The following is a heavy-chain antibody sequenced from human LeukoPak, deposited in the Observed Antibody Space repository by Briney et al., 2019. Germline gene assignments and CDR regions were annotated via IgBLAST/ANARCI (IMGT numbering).Heavy chain of an antibody. CDR1: GGSFSGYY. V-gene: IGHV4-34*01. CDR2: INHSGST. CDR3: ARGSSGWYRTKDFDY. J-gene: IGHJ4*02. D-gene: IGHD6-19*01. Sequence: SETLSLTCAVYGGSFSGYYWSWIRQPPGKGLEWIGEINHSGSTNYNPSLKSRVTISVDTSKNQFSLKLSSVTAADTAVYYCARGSSGWYRTKDFDYWGQGTLVTVSS.